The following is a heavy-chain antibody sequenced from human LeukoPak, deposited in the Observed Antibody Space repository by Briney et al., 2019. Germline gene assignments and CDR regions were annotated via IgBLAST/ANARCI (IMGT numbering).Heavy chain of an antibody. CDR1: GFTFSLYS. J-gene: IGHJ6*02. Sequence: GGSLRLSCEASGFTFSLYSMNWVRQAPGRGLEWVSSTSSSGRDIYYADSVKGRVTISRDKAKNSLSLQMTNMSVEDTAVYYCARSKPGAESSGYSLFHYYYHAMDVWGQGPTVIVSS. CDR3: ARSKPGAESSGYSLFHYYYHAMDV. V-gene: IGHV3-21*01. D-gene: IGHD3-22*01. CDR2: TSSSGRDI.